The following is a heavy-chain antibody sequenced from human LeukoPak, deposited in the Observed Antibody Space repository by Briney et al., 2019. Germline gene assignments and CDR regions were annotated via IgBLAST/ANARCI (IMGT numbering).Heavy chain of an antibody. J-gene: IGHJ4*02. CDR2: ISSSSSYI. D-gene: IGHD1-20*01. CDR3: ARCITGTSLVSDY. Sequence: GGSLRLSCAASGFTFSSYTMNWVRQAPGKGLEWVSSISSSSSYIYYADSVKGRFTISRDNAKNSLYLQMNSLRAEDTAVCYCARCITGTSLVSDYWGQGTLVTVSS. CDR1: GFTFSSYT. V-gene: IGHV3-21*01.